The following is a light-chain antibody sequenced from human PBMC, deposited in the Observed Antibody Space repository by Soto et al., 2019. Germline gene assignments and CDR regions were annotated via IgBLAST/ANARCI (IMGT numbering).Light chain of an antibody. J-gene: IGKJ2*01. Sequence: DIQMTQSPSSLSASVGDRVSISCRASQRISTYLNWYQQRPGKAPKLLIYAASYLQSGVPSRFSGSASGTDFTLTISSLEPEDFATYSCQQSYTTPRTFGQGTKLEIK. CDR2: AAS. V-gene: IGKV1-39*01. CDR3: QQSYTTPRT. CDR1: QRISTY.